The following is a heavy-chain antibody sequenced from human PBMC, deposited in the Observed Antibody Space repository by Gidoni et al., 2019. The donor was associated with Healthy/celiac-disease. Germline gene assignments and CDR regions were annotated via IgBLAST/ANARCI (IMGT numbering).Heavy chain of an antibody. J-gene: IGHJ5*02. D-gene: IGHD6-13*01. CDR1: EGTFSRYA. Sequence: QVQLVQSGAEVKKPGSSVKVSCKASEGTFSRYAISWVRQAPEQGLEWMGRIIPILGIANYAQKFQGRVTITADKSTSTAYMELSSLRSEDTAVYYCARDPPLEEQQLVGDWFDPWGQGTLVTVSS. V-gene: IGHV1-69*04. CDR2: IIPILGIA. CDR3: ARDPPLEEQQLVGDWFDP.